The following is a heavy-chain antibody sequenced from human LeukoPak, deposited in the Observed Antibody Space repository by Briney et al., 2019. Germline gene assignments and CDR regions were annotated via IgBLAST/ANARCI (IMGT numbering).Heavy chain of an antibody. Sequence: GGSLRLSCAASGFTFSDYYMSWIRQAPGKGLEWVSYISSSSSYTNYADSVKGRFTISRDNAKNSLYLQMNSLRAEDTAVYYCARPSLDYGGIDAFDFWGQGTLVTVSS. V-gene: IGHV3-11*03. CDR2: ISSSSSYT. D-gene: IGHD4-23*01. CDR3: ARPSLDYGGIDAFDF. J-gene: IGHJ3*01. CDR1: GFTFSDYY.